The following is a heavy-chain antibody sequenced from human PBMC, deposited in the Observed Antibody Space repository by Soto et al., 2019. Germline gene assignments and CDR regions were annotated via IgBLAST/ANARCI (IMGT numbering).Heavy chain of an antibody. D-gene: IGHD3-9*01. J-gene: IGHJ4*02. CDR3: ARESDYDILTGSLDFDY. CDR2: ISYDGSNK. V-gene: IGHV3-30-3*01. CDR1: GFTFSSYA. Sequence: GGSLGLSCAASGFTFSSYAMHWVRQAPGKGLEWVAVISYDGSNKYYADSVKGRFTISRDNSKNTLYLQMNSLRAEDTAVYYCARESDYDILTGSLDFDYWGQGTLVTVSS.